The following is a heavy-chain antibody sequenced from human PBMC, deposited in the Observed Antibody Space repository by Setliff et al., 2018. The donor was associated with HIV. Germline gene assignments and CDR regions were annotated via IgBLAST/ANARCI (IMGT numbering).Heavy chain of an antibody. CDR1: GGSFSGYY. D-gene: IGHD3-3*01. Sequence: PSETLSLTCAVYGGSFSGYYWSWIRQPPGKGLEWIGEINHSGSTNYNMSLWSRVTISLDASRNQFSLELISVTAADTAVYYCAKKYYDLWGTQTDVWGKGTTVTVSS. J-gene: IGHJ6*04. V-gene: IGHV4-34*01. CDR3: AKKYYDLWGTQTDV. CDR2: INHSGST.